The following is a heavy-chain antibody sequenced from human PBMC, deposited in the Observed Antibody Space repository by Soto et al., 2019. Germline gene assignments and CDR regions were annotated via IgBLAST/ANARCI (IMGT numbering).Heavy chain of an antibody. D-gene: IGHD3-10*01. Sequence: GASVKVSCKASGYTFPNYGITWVRQAPGQGLEWMGWISAYKTNIKYAQKFKGRVTLTTDTSTSTAYMELRSLRSDDTAIYYCVRDLDGSGAYYTDFWGQGTLVTVSS. CDR3: VRDLDGSGAYYTDF. CDR2: ISAYKTNI. CDR1: GYTFPNYG. V-gene: IGHV1-18*01. J-gene: IGHJ4*02.